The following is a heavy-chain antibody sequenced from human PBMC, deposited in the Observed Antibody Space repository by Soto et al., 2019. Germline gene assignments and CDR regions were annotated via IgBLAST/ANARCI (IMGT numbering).Heavy chain of an antibody. CDR1: GFTFSAYA. CDR3: AKDLSYYDFWSGSYPYYYYYGMDV. J-gene: IGHJ6*02. V-gene: IGHV3-23*01. CDR2: ISGSGGTT. D-gene: IGHD3-3*01. Sequence: PGGSLRLSCAASGFTFSAYAMSWVRQAPGKGLEWVSVISGSGGTTYYADSVKGRFTISRDNSKNTLYLQMNSLRAEDTAVYYCAKDLSYYDFWSGSYPYYYYYGMDVWGQGTTVTVSS.